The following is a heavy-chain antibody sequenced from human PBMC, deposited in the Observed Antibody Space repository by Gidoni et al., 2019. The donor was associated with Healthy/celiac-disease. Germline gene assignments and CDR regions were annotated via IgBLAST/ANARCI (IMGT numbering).Heavy chain of an antibody. V-gene: IGHV3-30*18. J-gene: IGHJ3*02. D-gene: IGHD3-22*01. Sequence: QVQLVESGGGVVQPGRSLRLSCAASGFTFSSYGMHWVRQAPGKGLEWVAVISYDGSNKYYADSVKGRFTISRDNSKNTLYLQMNSLRAEDTAVYYCAKGLSSGYYAAFDIWGQGTMVTVSS. CDR3: AKGLSSGYYAAFDI. CDR2: ISYDGSNK. CDR1: GFTFSSYG.